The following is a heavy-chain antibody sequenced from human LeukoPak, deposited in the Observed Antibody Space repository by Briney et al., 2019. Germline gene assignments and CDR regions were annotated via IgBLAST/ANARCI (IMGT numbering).Heavy chain of an antibody. Sequence: GGSLTLSCAASGFPFRLYSMNCVRQAPGGGLGWVSSISRSIRYIDYEDSVKGRLTNSRDKAKNSLYLQMNSLRAEDTAVYYCARDSGSYCPDYWGQGTLVTVSS. CDR3: ARDSGSYCPDY. D-gene: IGHD1-26*01. CDR2: ISRSIRYI. J-gene: IGHJ4*02. V-gene: IGHV3-21*01. CDR1: GFPFRLYS.